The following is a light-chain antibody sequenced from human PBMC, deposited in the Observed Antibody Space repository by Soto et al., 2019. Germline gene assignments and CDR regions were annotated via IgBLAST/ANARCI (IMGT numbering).Light chain of an antibody. V-gene: IGLV1-44*01. CDR1: SSNIGSNT. J-gene: IGLJ1*01. CDR2: SNN. CDR3: AAWDDSLNGYV. Sequence: QSVLTQPPSASGTPRQRVTISCSGSSSNIGSNTVNWYQQLPGTAPKLLIYSNNQRPSGVPDRFSGSKSGTSASLAISGLQSEDEADYYCAAWDDSLNGYVFGTGTQLTVL.